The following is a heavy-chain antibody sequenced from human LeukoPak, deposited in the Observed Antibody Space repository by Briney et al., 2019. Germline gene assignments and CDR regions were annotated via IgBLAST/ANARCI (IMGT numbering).Heavy chain of an antibody. J-gene: IGHJ4*02. Sequence: GGSLRLSCAASGFTFSSYSMHWVRQAPGKGLEWVSSISNSSSCIFYADSVKGRFTISRDNSKNTVYLQMNSLRVEDTALYYCVRSLDYWGQGTLVTVSS. CDR3: VRSLDY. V-gene: IGHV3-21*04. CDR1: GFTFSSYS. CDR2: ISNSSSCI.